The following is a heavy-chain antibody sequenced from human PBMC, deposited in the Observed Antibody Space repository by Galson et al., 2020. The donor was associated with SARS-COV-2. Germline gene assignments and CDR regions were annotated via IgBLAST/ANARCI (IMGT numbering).Heavy chain of an antibody. D-gene: IGHD3-16*02. CDR2: INPSGGST. V-gene: IGHV1-46*03. Sequence: ASVKVSCKASGYTFTSYYMHWVRQAPGQGLEWMGIINPSGGSTSYAQKFQGRLTMTRDTSTSTVYMELSSLRSEDTAVYYCARDFMITFGGVIVEYAYDFDYWGQGTLVTVSS. CDR3: ARDFMITFGGVIVEYAYDFDY. J-gene: IGHJ4*02. CDR1: GYTFTSYY.